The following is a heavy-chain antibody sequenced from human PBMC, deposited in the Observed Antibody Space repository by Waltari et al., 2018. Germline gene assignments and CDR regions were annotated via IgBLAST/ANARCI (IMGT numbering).Heavy chain of an antibody. CDR3: ARHGLVAGTQLGWFDP. J-gene: IGHJ5*02. CDR2: IHYSGAT. Sequence: QLQLQESGPGLVKPSETLSLTCTVSGGSISSSSYYWGWIRQPPGKGLEWIGSIHYSGATDSNPPLKSRVTISVDTSKNQFSLKLSSVTAADTAVYYCARHGLVAGTQLGWFDPWGQGTLVTVSS. CDR1: GGSISSSSYY. D-gene: IGHD6-19*01. V-gene: IGHV4-39*01.